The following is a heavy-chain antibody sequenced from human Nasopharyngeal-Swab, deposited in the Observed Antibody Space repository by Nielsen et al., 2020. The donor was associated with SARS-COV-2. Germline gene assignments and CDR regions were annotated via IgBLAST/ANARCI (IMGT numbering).Heavy chain of an antibody. D-gene: IGHD6-19*01. CDR3: ARGPYTSGWYGPVFYGLDV. CDR2: INANSGGT. J-gene: IGHJ6*02. CDR1: GFNGDY. V-gene: IGHV1-2*02. Sequence: ASVKVSCKASGFNGDYLHWLRQSPGQGLEWMGWINANSGGTTYAQKFQGRVAMTRDTSTCTVYIELSSLRSDDTAVYYCARGPYTSGWYGPVFYGLDVWGQGTTGTVSS.